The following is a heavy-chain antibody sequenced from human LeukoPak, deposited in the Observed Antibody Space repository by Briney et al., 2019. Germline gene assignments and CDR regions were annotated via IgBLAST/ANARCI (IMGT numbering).Heavy chain of an antibody. V-gene: IGHV3-20*04. CDR3: ARRGSPYCGGDCYSGYYYGMDV. D-gene: IGHD2-21*02. J-gene: IGHJ6*02. CDR2: INWNGGST. Sequence: PGGSLRLSCAASGFTFSSYAMSWVRRAPGKGLEWVSGINWNGGSTGYADSVKGRFTISRDNAKNSLYLQMNSLRAEDTALYYCARRGSPYCGGDCYSGYYYGMDVWGQGTTVTVSS. CDR1: GFTFSSYA.